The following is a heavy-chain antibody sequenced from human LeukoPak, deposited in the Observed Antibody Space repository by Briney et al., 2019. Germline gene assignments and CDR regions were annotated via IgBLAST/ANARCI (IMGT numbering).Heavy chain of an antibody. D-gene: IGHD3-3*01. J-gene: IGHJ5*02. CDR1: GGSFSGYY. V-gene: IGHV4-34*01. Sequence: SETLSLTCAVYGGSFSGYYWSWIRQPPGKGLEWIGEINHSGSTNYNPSLKSRVTISVDTSKNQFSLKLSSVTAADTAVYYCARGQTYYDFWSGYYEGIWFDPWGQGTLVTVSS. CDR3: ARGQTYYDFWSGYYEGIWFDP. CDR2: INHSGST.